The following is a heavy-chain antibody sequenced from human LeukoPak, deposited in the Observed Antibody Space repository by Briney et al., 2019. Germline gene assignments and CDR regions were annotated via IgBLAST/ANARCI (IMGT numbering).Heavy chain of an antibody. CDR1: GYSFTSHW. CDR3: ARQVAAASDL. CDR2: IYPGDSDT. D-gene: IGHD6-13*01. J-gene: IGHJ5*02. Sequence: GESLKISCKCSGYSFTSHWIGWVRQMPGRGLEWMGLIYPGDSDTRYSPSFQGQVTLSVDKSITTAYLQWSSLTAADTAMYYCARQVAAASDLWGQGTLVTVSS. V-gene: IGHV5-51*01.